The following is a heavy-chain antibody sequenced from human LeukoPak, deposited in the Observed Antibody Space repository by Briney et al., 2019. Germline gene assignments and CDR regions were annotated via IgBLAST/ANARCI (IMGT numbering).Heavy chain of an antibody. CDR1: GFTFSSYW. J-gene: IGHJ4*02. D-gene: IGHD5-12*01. Sequence: GGSLRLSCAASGFTFSSYWMSWVRQAPGKGLEWVANIKQDGSEKYYVGSVKGRFTISRDNAKNSLYLQMNSLRAEDTAVYYCAMGYSGYVNDYWGQGTLVTVSS. V-gene: IGHV3-7*01. CDR2: IKQDGSEK. CDR3: AMGYSGYVNDY.